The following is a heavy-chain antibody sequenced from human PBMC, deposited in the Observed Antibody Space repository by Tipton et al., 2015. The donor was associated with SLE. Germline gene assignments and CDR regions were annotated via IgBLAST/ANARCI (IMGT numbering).Heavy chain of an antibody. V-gene: IGHV4-34*01. CDR1: SGSFSDYW. CDR3: ARHGNQDY. D-gene: IGHD4-23*01. CDR2: FTRSGGT. J-gene: IGHJ4*02. Sequence: TLSLTCAAYSGSFSDYWWSWIRQPPGKGLEWIGEFTRSGGTNYNPSLKSRVTISVDTSKNQFSLKLSSVTAADTAVYYCARHGNQDYWGQGTLVTVSS.